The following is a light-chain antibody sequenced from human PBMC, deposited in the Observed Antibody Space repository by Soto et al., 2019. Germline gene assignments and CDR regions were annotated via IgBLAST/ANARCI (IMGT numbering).Light chain of an antibody. CDR1: QSISSW. CDR2: DAS. Sequence: DIKMTQSPSTLSASVGDRVTITCRASQSISSWLAWYQQKPGKAPKLLIYDASSLESGVPSRFSGSGSGTEFTLTISSLRPDDFATYYCQQYNSYWTFGQGTKA. CDR3: QQYNSYWT. J-gene: IGKJ1*01. V-gene: IGKV1-5*01.